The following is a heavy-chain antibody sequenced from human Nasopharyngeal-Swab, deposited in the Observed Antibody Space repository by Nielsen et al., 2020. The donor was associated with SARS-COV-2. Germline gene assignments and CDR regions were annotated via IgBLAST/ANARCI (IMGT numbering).Heavy chain of an antibody. Sequence: GESLKISCAASGFSLSAHWMSWVRQAPGKGLEWVGRIKSKTDGGTADYAAPVQGRFTISRDDSKNTLYLQMNSLRDEDTALYHCVRPLRGTGTPDSWGQGTLVTVSS. D-gene: IGHD1-1*01. CDR1: GFSLSAHW. CDR2: IKSKTDGGTA. J-gene: IGHJ4*02. V-gene: IGHV3-15*01. CDR3: VRPLRGTGTPDS.